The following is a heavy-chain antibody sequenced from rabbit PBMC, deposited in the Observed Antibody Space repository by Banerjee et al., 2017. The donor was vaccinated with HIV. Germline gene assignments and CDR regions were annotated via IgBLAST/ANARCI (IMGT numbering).Heavy chain of an antibody. Sequence: QSLEESGGDLVKPGASLTLTCTASGFSFSTYAMCWVRQAPGKGPEWIACIAAGSSGTTYYATWAKGRFTISKASSTTVTLQMTSLTAADTATYFCARWAGGTNIDLWGPGTLVTVS. V-gene: IGHV1S40*01. CDR1: GFSFSTYA. D-gene: IGHD4-2*01. CDR3: ARWAGGTNIDL. CDR2: IAAGSSGTT. J-gene: IGHJ6*01.